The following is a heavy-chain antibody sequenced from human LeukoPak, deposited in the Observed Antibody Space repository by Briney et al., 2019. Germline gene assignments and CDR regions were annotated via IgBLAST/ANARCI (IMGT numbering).Heavy chain of an antibody. J-gene: IGHJ6*02. CDR3: AKDGMDV. CDR1: GFTFSSYA. Sequence: GGSLRLSCAASGFTFSSYAMHWVRQAPGKGLEWVAVISYDGSNKYYADSVKGRFTISRDNSKNTLYLQMNSLRAEDTAVYYCAKDGMDVWGQGTTVTVSS. V-gene: IGHV3-30*04. CDR2: ISYDGSNK.